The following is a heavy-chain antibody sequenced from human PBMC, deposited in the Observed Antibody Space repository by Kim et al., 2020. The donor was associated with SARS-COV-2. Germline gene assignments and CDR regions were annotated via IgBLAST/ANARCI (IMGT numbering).Heavy chain of an antibody. CDR2: ISSSSNYI. V-gene: IGHV3-21*01. Sequence: GGSLRLSCAASGFTFSNYSMNWVRQAPGKGLEWVSSISSSSNYIYYADSVKGRFTISRDNAKNSLYLQMNSLRAEDTAVYYCASEDIVVVVAGECMDVWGQGTTVTVSS. D-gene: IGHD2-15*01. CDR3: ASEDIVVVVAGECMDV. CDR1: GFTFSNYS. J-gene: IGHJ6*02.